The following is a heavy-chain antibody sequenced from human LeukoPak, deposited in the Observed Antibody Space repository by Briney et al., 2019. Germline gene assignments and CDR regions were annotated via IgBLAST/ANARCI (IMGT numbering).Heavy chain of an antibody. CDR3: ASEGNYGYVWGSPY. Sequence: SETLSLTCTVSGGSISSSSYYWGWIRQPPGKGLEWIGSIYYSGSTYYNPSLKSRVTISVDTSKNQFSLKLSSVTAADTAVYYCASEGNYGYVWGSPYWGQGTLVTVSS. CDR1: GGSISSSSYY. CDR2: IYYSGST. D-gene: IGHD3-16*01. V-gene: IGHV4-39*01. J-gene: IGHJ4*02.